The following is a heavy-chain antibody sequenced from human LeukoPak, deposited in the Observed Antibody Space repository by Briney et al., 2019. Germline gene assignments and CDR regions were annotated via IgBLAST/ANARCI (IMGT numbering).Heavy chain of an antibody. CDR1: GFTFSSYS. Sequence: GGSLRLSCAASGFTFSSYSMHWVRQAPGKGLEYVSVISSNGGSTYYANSVKGRFTISRDNSKNTLYLQMGSLRAEDMAVYYCARAGGQLLLNYYFDYWGQGSLVTVSS. CDR3: ARAGGQLLLNYYFDY. J-gene: IGHJ4*02. V-gene: IGHV3-64*01. D-gene: IGHD2-2*01. CDR2: ISSNGGST.